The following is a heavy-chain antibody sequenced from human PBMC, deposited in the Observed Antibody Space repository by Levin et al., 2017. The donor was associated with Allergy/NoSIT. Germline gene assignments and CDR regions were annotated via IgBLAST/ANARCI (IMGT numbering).Heavy chain of an antibody. CDR3: ARDYYSVTTPNYSMAFDI. J-gene: IGHJ3*02. CDR2: INPNSGGT. D-gene: IGHD4-17*01. CDR1: GYTFTGYY. V-gene: IGHV1-2*02. Sequence: GESLKISCKASGYTFTGYYMHWVRQAPGQGLEWMGWINPNSGGTNYAQKFQGRVTMTRDTSISTAYMELSRLRSDDTAVYYCARDYYSVTTPNYSMAFDIWGQGTMVTVSS.